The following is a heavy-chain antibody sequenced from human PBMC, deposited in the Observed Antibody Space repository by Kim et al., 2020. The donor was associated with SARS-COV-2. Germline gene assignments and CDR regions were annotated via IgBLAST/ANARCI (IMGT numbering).Heavy chain of an antibody. Sequence: ASVKVSCKASGYTFTSYYMHWVRQAPGQGLEWMGIINPSGGSTSYAQKFQGRVTMTRDTSTSTVYMELSSLRSEDTAVYYCARGVKPADYYYGMDVWGQGTKVTVSS. CDR3: ARGVKPADYYYGMDV. D-gene: IGHD3-22*01. CDR2: INPSGGST. V-gene: IGHV1-46*01. CDR1: GYTFTSYY. J-gene: IGHJ6*02.